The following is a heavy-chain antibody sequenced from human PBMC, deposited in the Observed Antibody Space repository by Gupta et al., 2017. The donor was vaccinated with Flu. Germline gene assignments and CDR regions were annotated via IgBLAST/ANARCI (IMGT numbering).Heavy chain of an antibody. CDR3: AKTRHSSGWYYFDY. CDR1: GFTFSSYA. CDR2: ISGSGGST. Sequence: EVQLLESGGGLVQPGGSLRLSCAASGFTFSSYAISWVRQSPGKGLEWVSAISGSGGSTYYADSVKGRFTISRDNSKNTLDLQMNSLRAEDTAVYYCAKTRHSSGWYYFDYWGQGTLVTVSS. V-gene: IGHV3-23*01. J-gene: IGHJ4*02. D-gene: IGHD6-19*01.